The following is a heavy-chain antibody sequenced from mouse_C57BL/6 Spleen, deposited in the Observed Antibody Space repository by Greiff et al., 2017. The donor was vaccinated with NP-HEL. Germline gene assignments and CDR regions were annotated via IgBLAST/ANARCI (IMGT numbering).Heavy chain of an antibody. D-gene: IGHD2-5*01. V-gene: IGHV1-52*01. CDR1: GYTFTSYW. CDR2: IDPSDSET. CDR3: ARYSNYAGDYAMDY. J-gene: IGHJ4*01. Sequence: QVQLQQPGAELVRPGSSVKLSCKASGYTFTSYWMHWVKQRPIQGLEWIGNIDPSDSETHYNQKFKDKATLTVDKSSSTAYMQLSSLTSEDSAVYYCARYSNYAGDYAMDYWGQGTSVTVSS.